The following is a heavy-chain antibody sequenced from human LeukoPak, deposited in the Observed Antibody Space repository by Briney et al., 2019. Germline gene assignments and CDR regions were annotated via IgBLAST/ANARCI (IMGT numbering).Heavy chain of an antibody. V-gene: IGHV3-23*01. Sequence: GGSLRLSCAASGFTFSSYAMSWVRQAPGKGLEWVSAISGSGVSTYYADSVKGRFTISRDNSKNTLYLQMNSLRAEDTAVYYCAKDCSSTSCPTSDYWGQGTLVTVSS. CDR2: ISGSGVST. D-gene: IGHD2-2*01. CDR1: GFTFSSYA. J-gene: IGHJ4*02. CDR3: AKDCSSTSCPTSDY.